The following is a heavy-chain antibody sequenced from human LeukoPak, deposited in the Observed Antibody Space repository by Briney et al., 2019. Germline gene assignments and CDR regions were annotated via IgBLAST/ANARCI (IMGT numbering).Heavy chain of an antibody. J-gene: IGHJ4*02. V-gene: IGHV3-7*01. CDR3: AREGRYFDY. CDR1: GFTFSSYW. Sequence: PGGSLRLSCVASGFTFSSYWMSWVRQAPGKGLEWVANIKQDGSEKDYVDSVKGRFTISRDNSKNTLYLQMNSLRAEDTAVYYCAREGRYFDYWGQGTLVTVSS. CDR2: IKQDGSEK.